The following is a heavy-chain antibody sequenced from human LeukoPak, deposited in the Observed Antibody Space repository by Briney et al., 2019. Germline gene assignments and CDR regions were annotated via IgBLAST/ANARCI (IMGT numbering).Heavy chain of an antibody. CDR2: MNPNSGNT. CDR1: GYTFTSYD. V-gene: IGHV1-8*01. D-gene: IGHD5-12*01. J-gene: IGHJ4*02. CDR3: ATDFPVDPSGRAY. Sequence: GASVKVSCKASGYTFTSYDINWVRQATGQGLEWMGWMNPNSGNTGYAQKFQGRVTMTRNTSISTAYMELSSLRSEDTAVYYCATDFPVDPSGRAYWGQGTLVTVSS.